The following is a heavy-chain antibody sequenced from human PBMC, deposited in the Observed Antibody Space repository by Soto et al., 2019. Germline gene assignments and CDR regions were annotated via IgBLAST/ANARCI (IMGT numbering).Heavy chain of an antibody. J-gene: IGHJ3*02. Sequence: QVQLVQSGAEVKKPGSSVKVSCKASGGTFSSYTISWVRQAPGQGLEWMGRIIPILGIANYAQKFQGRVTITADKSTSTADMELSSLRSEDTAVYYCASGLPLGAFDIWGQGTMVTVSS. CDR2: IIPILGIA. CDR1: GGTFSSYT. V-gene: IGHV1-69*02. CDR3: ASGLPLGAFDI. D-gene: IGHD4-17*01.